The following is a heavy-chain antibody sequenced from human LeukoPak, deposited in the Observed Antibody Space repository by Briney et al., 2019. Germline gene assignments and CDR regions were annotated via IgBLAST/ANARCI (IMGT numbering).Heavy chain of an antibody. J-gene: IGHJ4*02. CDR2: ISYDGSSQ. CDR3: AKSNTIDYYDGSGFYFDF. Sequence: GGSLRLSCAASGFTFSSYGMHWVRQAPGKGLEWVAVISYDGSSQYYADSVKGRFTISRDNSKSTLHLQLSSLRSEDTAVYYCAKSNTIDYYDGSGFYFDFWGQGTLVTVSS. D-gene: IGHD3-22*01. CDR1: GFTFSSYG. V-gene: IGHV3-30*18.